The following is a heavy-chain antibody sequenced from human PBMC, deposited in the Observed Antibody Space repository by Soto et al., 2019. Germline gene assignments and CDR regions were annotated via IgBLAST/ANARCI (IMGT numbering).Heavy chain of an antibody. J-gene: IGHJ4*02. D-gene: IGHD3-16*01. CDR3: ARGRQWGIDF. V-gene: IGHV3-48*03. CDR2: ITSSGTTI. Sequence: VQLVESGGGLVQPGGSLRLSCAASGFTFSSYEMNWVRQSPVKGLEWVSYITSSGTTIYYPDSVRGRFTISRDNAKNSLDLQMDNLRAEDTAIYYCARGRQWGIDFWGQGTLVTVSS. CDR1: GFTFSSYE.